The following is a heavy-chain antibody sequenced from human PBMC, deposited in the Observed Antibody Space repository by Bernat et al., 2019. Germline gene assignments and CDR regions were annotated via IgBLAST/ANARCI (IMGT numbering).Heavy chain of an antibody. J-gene: IGHJ6*02. D-gene: IGHD2-2*01. V-gene: IGHV4-59*08. Sequence: QVQLQESGPGLVKPSETLSLTCTVSGGSISSYYWSWIRQPPGKGLEWIGYIYYSGSTNYNPSLNSRVTISVDTSKNQFSLKLSSVTAADTAVYYCARLFDGDVVVPSYYYYGMDVWGQGTTVTVSS. CDR1: GGSISSYY. CDR2: IYYSGST. CDR3: ARLFDGDVVVPSYYYYGMDV.